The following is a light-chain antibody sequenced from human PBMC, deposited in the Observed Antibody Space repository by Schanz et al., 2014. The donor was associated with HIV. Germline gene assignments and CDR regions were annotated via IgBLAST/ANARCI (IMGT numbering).Light chain of an antibody. CDR3: QSYDRRLSVVG. Sequence: QSVLTQPPSVSGAPGQRVTISCTGGSSNLGTNFQVHRYQQLPGTAPKLLIYNNNIQASGVPDRFSGAKSGTSASLAITGLQHTDEDDYFCQSYDRRLSVVGFGGGTKLTVL. CDR1: SSNLGTNFQ. J-gene: IGLJ2*01. V-gene: IGLV1-40*01. CDR2: NNN.